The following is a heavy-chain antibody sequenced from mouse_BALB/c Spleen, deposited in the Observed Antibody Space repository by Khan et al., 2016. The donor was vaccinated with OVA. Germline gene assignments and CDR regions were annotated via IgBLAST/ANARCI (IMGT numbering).Heavy chain of an antibody. CDR3: ARPPYCSCTKDN. V-gene: IGHV9-3-1*01. J-gene: IGHJ4*01. D-gene: IGHD2-10*01. CDR2: INTYTGEP. Sequence: QIQLVQSGPELKKPGETVKISCKASGHTFTNYGMNWVKQAPGKGLKWMGWINTYTGEPTYADDFNGRFAFSLETSASTAYLQINNLKNEDTATYFYARPPYCSCTKDNWGQGTSVTVSS. CDR1: GHTFTNYG.